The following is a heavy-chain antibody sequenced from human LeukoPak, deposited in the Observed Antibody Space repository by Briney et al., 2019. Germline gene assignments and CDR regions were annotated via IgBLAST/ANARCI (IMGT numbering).Heavy chain of an antibody. V-gene: IGHV3-23*01. CDR2: ISGSGGST. CDR3: AKVPWIDYYYGMDV. Sequence: GGSLRLSCAASGFTFSSYWMNRVRQAPGKGLEWVSAISGSGGSTYYADSVKGRFTISRDNSKNTLYLQMNSLRAEDTAVYYCAKVPWIDYYYGMDVWGQGTTVTVAS. J-gene: IGHJ6*02. D-gene: IGHD2-2*03. CDR1: GFTFSSYW.